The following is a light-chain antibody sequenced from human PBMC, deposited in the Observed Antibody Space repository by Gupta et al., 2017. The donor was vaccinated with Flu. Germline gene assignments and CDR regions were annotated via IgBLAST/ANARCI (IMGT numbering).Light chain of an antibody. CDR2: KDS. V-gene: IGLV3-25*03. J-gene: IGLJ3*02. CDR1: ILSERY. CDR3: QASDGAATWV. Sequence: YQLTQAPSVTVGRVQTASLRCSGDILSERYVYWYQQKSGQAPVLVIYKDSKRASEIPERFSGSSSGTTATLTISGVQAEDEADYYCQASDGAATWVFGGRTRLTAL.